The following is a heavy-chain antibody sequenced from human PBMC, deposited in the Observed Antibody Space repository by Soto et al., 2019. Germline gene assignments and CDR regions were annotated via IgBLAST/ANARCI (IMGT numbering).Heavy chain of an antibody. CDR1: GASTRRKHYF. CDR2: FYSSGVT. Sequence: AALSITYKAAGASTRRKHYFWGWIRQPPGKGLEWIGNFYSSGVTHYNPSLKSRVTISVDTSKNHFSLNLTSVTAADTALYYCAISCQYDYTGSYSDYWGQGTLVTVSS. V-gene: IGHV4-39*02. D-gene: IGHD3-9*01. CDR3: AISCQYDYTGSYSDY. J-gene: IGHJ4*02.